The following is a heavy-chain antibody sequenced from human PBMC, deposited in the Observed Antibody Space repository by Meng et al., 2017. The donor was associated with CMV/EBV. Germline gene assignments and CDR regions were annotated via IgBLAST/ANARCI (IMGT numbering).Heavy chain of an antibody. CDR3: ATEYCSSTSCYSDAFDI. D-gene: IGHD2-2*01. V-gene: IGHV4-34*01. CDR1: GGSFSGYY. J-gene: IGHJ3*02. CDR2: INHSGST. Sequence: SETLSLTCAVYGGSFSGYYWSWIRQPPGKGLEWIGEINHSGSTNYNPSLKSRVTISVDTSKNQFSLKLSSVTAADTAVYYCATEYCSSTSCYSDAFDIWGQGTMVTVSS.